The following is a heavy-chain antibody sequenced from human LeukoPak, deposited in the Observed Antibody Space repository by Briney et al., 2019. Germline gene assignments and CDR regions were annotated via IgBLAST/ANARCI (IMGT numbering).Heavy chain of an antibody. V-gene: IGHV3-23*01. CDR2: ISGSGGST. D-gene: IGHD5-18*01. CDR3: AKDVGSDGPLNVAFDS. J-gene: IGHJ3*02. CDR1: GFTFTSYA. Sequence: GGSLRLSCAASGFTFTSYAMSSVRQAPGKGLEWVSAISGSGGSTYSTDSVKGRFTLSRDNSQTTQYLQKNRPRDQGTAPYYIAKDVGSDGPLNVAFDSWGQRTMVSAAS.